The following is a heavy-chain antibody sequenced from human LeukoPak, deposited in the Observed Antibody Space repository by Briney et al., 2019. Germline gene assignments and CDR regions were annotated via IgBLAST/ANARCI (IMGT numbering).Heavy chain of an antibody. D-gene: IGHD6-13*01. CDR3: ARDRGKQQLVPGY. V-gene: IGHV3-30-3*01. J-gene: IGHJ4*02. Sequence: GGSLRLSCAASGFTFSSYAMHWVRQAPGKGLEWVAVISYDGSNKYYADSVKGRFTISRDNSKNTLYLQMNSLRAEDTAVYYCARDRGKQQLVPGYWGQGTLVTVSS. CDR1: GFTFSSYA. CDR2: ISYDGSNK.